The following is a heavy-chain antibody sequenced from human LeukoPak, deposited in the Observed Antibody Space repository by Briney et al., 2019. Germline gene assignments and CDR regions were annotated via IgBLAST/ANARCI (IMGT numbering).Heavy chain of an antibody. CDR3: VKGFSSGYPWTFDY. J-gene: IGHJ4*02. V-gene: IGHV3-53*01. D-gene: IGHD3-22*01. CDR1: EFSVGSNY. Sequence: GGSLRLSCAASEFSVGSNYMSWVRQAPGKGLEWVSAISGGATTYYADSVKGRFTISRDNSKNTVYLQMNSLRAEDTAVYYCVKGFSSGYPWTFDYWGQGTLVTVSS. CDR2: ISGGATT.